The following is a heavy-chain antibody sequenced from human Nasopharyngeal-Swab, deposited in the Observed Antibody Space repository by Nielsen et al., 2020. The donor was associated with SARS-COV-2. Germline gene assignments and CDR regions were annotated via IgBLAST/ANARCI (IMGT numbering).Heavy chain of an antibody. Sequence: SETLSLTCTVSGDSVTTSDYYRGWIRPPPGLGLEWIGSLLSSGSSYSNPSLKSRVSISVDTSNTQFSLKLTSVTAADTAVYYCVRRSDLFDSRGYSLGQGTLVTVSS. D-gene: IGHD3-22*01. J-gene: IGHJ5*02. CDR2: LLSSGSS. CDR1: GDSVTTSDYY. CDR3: VRRSDLFDSRGYS. V-gene: IGHV4-39*01.